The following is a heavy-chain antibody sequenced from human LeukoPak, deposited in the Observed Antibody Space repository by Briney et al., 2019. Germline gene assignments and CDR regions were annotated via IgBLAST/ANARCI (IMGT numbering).Heavy chain of an antibody. J-gene: IGHJ4*02. CDR1: GGSIGSGSYY. CDR3: ARRPYGSGSFDY. V-gene: IGHV4-39*01. D-gene: IGHD3-10*01. CDR2: IYKGGST. Sequence: SETLSLTCTVSGGSIGSGSYYWGWIRQPPGKGLEWIGNIYKGGSTNYNPPLKSRVTISVDTSKNQLSLKLTSVTAADTAVYYCARRPYGSGSFDYWGQGTLVTVSS.